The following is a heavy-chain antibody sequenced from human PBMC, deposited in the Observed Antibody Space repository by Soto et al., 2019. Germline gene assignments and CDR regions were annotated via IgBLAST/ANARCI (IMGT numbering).Heavy chain of an antibody. CDR2: IHYRANS. V-gene: IGHV4-39*01. Sequence: SETLSLTCTVSGGSISSGGYYWSWTRQPPGKGLEWIGSIHYRANSYYSPSLKSRITISVDTSKNQISLRLSSVTAADTAVYYCARPLQLAVSGFDPWGQGTLVTVSS. D-gene: IGHD3-3*02. CDR1: GGSISSGGYY. CDR3: ARPLQLAVSGFDP. J-gene: IGHJ5*02.